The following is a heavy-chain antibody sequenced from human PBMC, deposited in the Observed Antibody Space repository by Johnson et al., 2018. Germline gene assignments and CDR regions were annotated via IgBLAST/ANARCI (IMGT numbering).Heavy chain of an antibody. D-gene: IGHD4-17*01. CDR1: GFTFSDYY. Sequence: QVQLVESGGGLVKPGGSLRLSCAASGFTFSDYYMNWIRQAPGKGLEWVSFISSSGSTIYYADSVRGRFTISRDNAKNSLYLQMNSLRAEDTAVYYCARSQSAYYGDYVGAEYFQHWGQGTLVTVSS. V-gene: IGHV3-11*01. J-gene: IGHJ1*01. CDR3: ARSQSAYYGDYVGAEYFQH. CDR2: ISSSGSTI.